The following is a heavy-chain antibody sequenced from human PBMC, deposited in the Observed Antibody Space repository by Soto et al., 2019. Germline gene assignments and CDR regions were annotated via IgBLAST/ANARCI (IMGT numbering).Heavy chain of an antibody. D-gene: IGHD6-19*01. CDR2: INHSGST. CDR3: ARGSIAVAGRTSY. Sequence: QVQLQQWGAGLLKPSETLSLTCAVYGGSFSGYYWSWIRQPPGKGLEWIGEINHSGSTNYNPSLRSRVTISVDTSKNQFSLKLSSVTAADTAVYYCARGSIAVAGRTSYWGQGTLVTVSS. V-gene: IGHV4-34*01. CDR1: GGSFSGYY. J-gene: IGHJ4*02.